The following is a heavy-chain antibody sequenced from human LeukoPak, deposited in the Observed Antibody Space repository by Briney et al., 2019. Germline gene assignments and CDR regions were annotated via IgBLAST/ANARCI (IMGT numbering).Heavy chain of an antibody. J-gene: IGHJ4*02. CDR1: GYTFTSYD. CDR3: ARGLPGGYCSGGSCYSAGYYFDY. Sequence: ASVKVSCKASGYTFTSYDINWVRQATGQGLEWMGWMNPNSGSTGYAQKFQGRVTMTRNTSISTAYMELSSLRSEDTAVYYCARGLPGGYCSGGSCYSAGYYFDYWGQGTLVTVSS. D-gene: IGHD2-15*01. CDR2: MNPNSGST. V-gene: IGHV1-8*01.